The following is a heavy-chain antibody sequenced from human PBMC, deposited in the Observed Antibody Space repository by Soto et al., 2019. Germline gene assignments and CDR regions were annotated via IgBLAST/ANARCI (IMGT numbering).Heavy chain of an antibody. D-gene: IGHD5-18*01. CDR2: IYSDGST. CDR1: GFTVSSNY. CDR3: AREELDTFTTYYYYSDMDV. V-gene: IGHV3-66*01. J-gene: IGHJ6*02. Sequence: GGSLRLSCAASGFTVSSNYMSWVRQAPGKGLEWVSVIYSDGSTYYADSVKGRFNISRDNSKNTLYLQMNSLRAEDTAVYYCAREELDTFTTYYYYSDMDVWGQGTTVTVSS.